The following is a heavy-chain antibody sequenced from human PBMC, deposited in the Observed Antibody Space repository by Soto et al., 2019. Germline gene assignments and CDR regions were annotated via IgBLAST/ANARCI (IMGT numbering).Heavy chain of an antibody. J-gene: IGHJ5*02. CDR2: IYYSGST. Sequence: SETLSLTCTVSGGSISSYYWSWIRQPPGKGLEWIGYIYYSGSTNYNPSLKSRVTISVDTSKNQFSLKLSSVTAADTAVYYCARDVEWLAPSGPQAYNLFDPWAQGTLVTVSS. CDR3: ARDVEWLAPSGPQAYNLFDP. V-gene: IGHV4-59*01. D-gene: IGHD6-19*01. CDR1: GGSISSYY.